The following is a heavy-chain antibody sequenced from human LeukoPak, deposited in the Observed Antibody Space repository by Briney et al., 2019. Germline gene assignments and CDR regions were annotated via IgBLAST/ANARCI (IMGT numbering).Heavy chain of an antibody. D-gene: IGHD3-10*01. CDR3: ARDLSMVRGVRVY. CDR2: INPNSGGT. CDR1: GYTFTGYY. J-gene: IGHJ4*02. V-gene: IGHV1-2*02. Sequence: ATVKVSCKASGYTFTGYYMHWVRQAPGQGLEWMGWINPNSGGTNYAQKFQGRVTMTRDTSISTAYMELSRLRSDDTAVYYCARDLSMVRGVRVYWGQGTLVTVSS.